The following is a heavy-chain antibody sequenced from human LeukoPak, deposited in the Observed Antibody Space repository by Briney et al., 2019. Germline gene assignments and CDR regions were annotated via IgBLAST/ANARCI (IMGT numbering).Heavy chain of an antibody. Sequence: PGGSLRLSCAASGFTFTSYSMNWVRQAPGMGLEWVSSISGDSTVIYNAGSVKGRFTISRDNAHASLYLQLLSLRADDTAVSYCESVSGRLERQRDLDYWGPGTLVIVSS. J-gene: IGHJ4*02. CDR2: ISGDSTVI. CDR3: ESVSGRLERQRDLDY. CDR1: GFTFTSYS. D-gene: IGHD1-1*01. V-gene: IGHV3-21*01.